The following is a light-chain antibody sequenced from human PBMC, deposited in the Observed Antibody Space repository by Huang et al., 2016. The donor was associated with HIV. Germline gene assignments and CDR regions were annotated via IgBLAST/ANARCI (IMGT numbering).Light chain of an antibody. CDR3: QQRSNWLFT. CDR1: QNLSNY. J-gene: IGKJ3*01. Sequence: EIVLTQSPATLSLSTGERATLSCRASQNLSNYLAWYQQKPGQAPRLLIYDTSDRATGIPARFSGSGSGTDFTLTISSLEPEDFAVYYCQQRSNWLFTFGPGTKVDIK. CDR2: DTS. V-gene: IGKV3-11*01.